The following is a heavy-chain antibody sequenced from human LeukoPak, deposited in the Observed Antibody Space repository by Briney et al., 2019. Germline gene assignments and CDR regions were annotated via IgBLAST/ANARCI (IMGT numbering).Heavy chain of an antibody. D-gene: IGHD4-17*01. V-gene: IGHV4-4*02. CDR2: VYHSGST. J-gene: IGHJ4*02. CDR1: GGSISSSYW. CDR3: ARLPTVTFFDY. Sequence: SETLSLTCAVSGGSISSSYWWSWVRQPPGKWLEWIGEVYHSGSTNYSPSLKSRVTLSVDKSKNQFSLRLSSVTAADTAVYYCARLPTVTFFDYWGQGTLVTVSS.